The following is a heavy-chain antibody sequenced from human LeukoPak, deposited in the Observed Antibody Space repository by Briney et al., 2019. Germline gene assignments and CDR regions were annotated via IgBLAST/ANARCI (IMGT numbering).Heavy chain of an antibody. J-gene: IGHJ3*02. CDR3: ARPMVTSDSDAFDI. CDR2: VSGDTGNR. Sequence: ASVKVSCKASGYTFNSYGISWVRQAPGQGLEWMGWVSGDTGNRNYAQKFQSRVTMTTDISTSIGYMELRSLRSDDTAVYYCARPMVTSDSDAFDIWGQGTMVTVSS. CDR1: GYTFNSYG. D-gene: IGHD2-21*02. V-gene: IGHV1-18*01.